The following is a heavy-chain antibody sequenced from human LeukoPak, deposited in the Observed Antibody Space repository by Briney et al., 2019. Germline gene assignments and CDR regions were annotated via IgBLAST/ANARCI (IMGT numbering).Heavy chain of an antibody. CDR1: GGSISNYY. D-gene: IGHD3-22*01. V-gene: IGHV4-59*01. J-gene: IGHJ4*02. CDR2: IYYSGST. Sequence: PSETLSLTCTVSGGSISNYYWSWIRQPPGKGLEWIGYIYYSGSTNYNPSLKSRVTISVDTSKNQFSLKLSSVTAADTAVYYCARDCPSYYYDSSGCFDYWGQGTLVTVSS. CDR3: ARDCPSYYYDSSGCFDY.